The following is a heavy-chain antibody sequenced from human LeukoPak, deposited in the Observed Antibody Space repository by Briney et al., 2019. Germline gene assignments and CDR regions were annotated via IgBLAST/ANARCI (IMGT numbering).Heavy chain of an antibody. CDR2: ISSSSSYI. CDR1: GFTFSSYS. J-gene: IGHJ4*02. D-gene: IGHD3-16*01. CDR3: AREGDLSYYFDY. V-gene: IGHV3-21*01. Sequence: GGSLRLSCAASGFTFSSYSMNWVRQAPGKGLEWVSSISSSSSYIYYADSVKGRFTISRDNAKNSLYLQMNSLRAEDTAVYYCAREGDLSYYFDYWGQGTLVTVSS.